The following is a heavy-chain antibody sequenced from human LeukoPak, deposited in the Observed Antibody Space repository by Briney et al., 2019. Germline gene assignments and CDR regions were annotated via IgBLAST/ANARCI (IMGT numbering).Heavy chain of an antibody. CDR1: GGSVSRTYYS. Sequence: PSETLSLTCSVSGGSVSRTYYSWGWMRQAPGKGLEWIGSIDYRGGTHFSPSLESRVTISVDTSQNQFSLRLMSVTAADTGVYYCARQELWFRSWGQGTLVTVSS. CDR3: ARQELWFRS. D-gene: IGHD3-16*01. V-gene: IGHV4-39*01. J-gene: IGHJ4*02. CDR2: IDYRGGT.